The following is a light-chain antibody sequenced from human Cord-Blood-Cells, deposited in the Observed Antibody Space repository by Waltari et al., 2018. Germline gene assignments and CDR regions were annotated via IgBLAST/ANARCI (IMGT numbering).Light chain of an antibody. J-gene: IGKJ4*01. V-gene: IGKV1-33*01. Sequence: MTQSPSSLSASVGDRVTITCQVSQDISNYLNWYQQKPGKAPKLLIYDASNLETGVPSRFSGSGSGTDFTFTISSLQPEDIATYYCQQYDNLPLTFGGGTKVEIK. CDR1: QDISNY. CDR3: QQYDNLPLT. CDR2: DAS.